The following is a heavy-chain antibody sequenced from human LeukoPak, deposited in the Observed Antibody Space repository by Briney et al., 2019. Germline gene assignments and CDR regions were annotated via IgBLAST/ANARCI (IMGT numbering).Heavy chain of an antibody. CDR3: AKDIEQWLVTAFDI. CDR1: GFTFDDYA. Sequence: GGSLRLSCAASGFTFDDYAMHWVRQAPGKGLEGVSGISWNSGSIGYADSVKGRFTISRDNAKNSLYLQMNSLRAEDTALYYCAKDIEQWLVTAFDIWGQGTMVTVSS. CDR2: ISWNSGSI. V-gene: IGHV3-9*01. J-gene: IGHJ3*02. D-gene: IGHD6-19*01.